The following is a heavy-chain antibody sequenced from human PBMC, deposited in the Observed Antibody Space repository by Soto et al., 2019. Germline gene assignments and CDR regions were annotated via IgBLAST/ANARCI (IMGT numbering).Heavy chain of an antibody. CDR2: IYYSGNT. J-gene: IGHJ4*02. Sequence: QLQLQESGPGLVKPSETLSLTCTVSGGSISSSSYYWGWIRQPPGKGLEWIGSIYYSGNTYYTPSLKSRVPIPVDTYKNQFSLKLSSVTAADTAVYYCAREGGRYCTGGSCQVDYWGQGTLVTVSS. CDR1: GGSISSSSYY. D-gene: IGHD2-15*01. V-gene: IGHV4-39*02. CDR3: AREGGRYCTGGSCQVDY.